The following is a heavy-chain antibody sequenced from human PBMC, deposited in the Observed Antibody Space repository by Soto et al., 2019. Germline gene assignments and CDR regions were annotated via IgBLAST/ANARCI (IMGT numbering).Heavy chain of an antibody. Sequence: ASVKVSCKASGYTFTGYYMHWARQAPGQGLEWMGWINPNSGGTNYAQKFQGRVTMTRDTSISTAYMELSRLRSDDTAVYYCARDSRITIFGVVIITYYYYGMDVWGQGTTVTVSS. CDR3: ARDSRITIFGVVIITYYYYGMDV. D-gene: IGHD3-3*01. CDR1: GYTFTGYY. CDR2: INPNSGGT. J-gene: IGHJ6*02. V-gene: IGHV1-2*02.